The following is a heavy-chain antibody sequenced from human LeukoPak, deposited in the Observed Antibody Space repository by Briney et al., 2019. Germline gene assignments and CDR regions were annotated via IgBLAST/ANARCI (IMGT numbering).Heavy chain of an antibody. CDR3: TKGAGWLIDY. D-gene: IGHD3-16*01. CDR1: DDSISDYY. CDR2: FHNSGTS. J-gene: IGHJ4*02. Sequence: PSETLSLTCTVSDDSISDYYRGWIRQPPGKGLEWIGYFHNSGTSTYNPSLKSRVTISADTSKNQFSLKLNSLTTADTAVYYCTKGAGWLIDYWGQGILVTVSS. V-gene: IGHV4-59*01.